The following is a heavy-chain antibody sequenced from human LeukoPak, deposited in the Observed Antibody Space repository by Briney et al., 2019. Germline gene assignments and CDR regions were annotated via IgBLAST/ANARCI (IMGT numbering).Heavy chain of an antibody. D-gene: IGHD3-10*01. V-gene: IGHV3-33*06. CDR2: IWYDGSNK. CDR1: GFTFSSYG. Sequence: PGRSLRLSCAASGFTFSSYGMHWVRQAPGKGLEWVAVIWYDGSNKYYADSVKGRFTISRDNSKNTLYLQMNSLRAEDTAVYYCAKSRGSGSYFLDYFDYWGQGTLVTVSS. CDR3: AKSRGSGSYFLDYFDY. J-gene: IGHJ4*02.